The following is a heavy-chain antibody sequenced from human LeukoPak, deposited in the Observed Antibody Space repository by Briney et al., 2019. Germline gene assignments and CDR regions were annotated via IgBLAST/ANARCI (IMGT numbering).Heavy chain of an antibody. V-gene: IGHV3-33*01. CDR1: GFTFSHYG. CDR3: ARDWEYCSSTSCPPDYHYYYMDV. Sequence: GGSLRLSCAASGFTFSHYGLHWVRQAPGKGLEWVAVIWYDGSNKYYADSVKGRFTISRDNAKNSLYLQMNSLRAEDTAVYYCARDWEYCSSTSCPPDYHYYYMDVWGKGTTVTVSS. D-gene: IGHD2-2*01. J-gene: IGHJ6*03. CDR2: IWYDGSNK.